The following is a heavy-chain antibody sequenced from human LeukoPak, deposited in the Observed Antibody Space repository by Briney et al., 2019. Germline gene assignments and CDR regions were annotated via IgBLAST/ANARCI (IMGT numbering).Heavy chain of an antibody. J-gene: IGHJ4*02. CDR2: IKEDGSEK. V-gene: IGHV3-7*01. D-gene: IGHD7-27*01. Sequence: GGSLKLSCAPSGFTFSSYWMTWVRQAPGKGLEWVANIKEDGSEKYYVDSVKGRFTISRDNAKNSLYLQMNSLRAEDTALYYCARGGPTGALDDWGQGTLLTVSS. CDR1: GFTFSSYW. CDR3: ARGGPTGALDD.